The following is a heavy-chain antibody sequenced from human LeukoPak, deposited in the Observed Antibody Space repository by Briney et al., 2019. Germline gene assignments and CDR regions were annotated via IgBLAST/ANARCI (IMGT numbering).Heavy chain of an antibody. CDR1: GFTFSSYA. CDR3: ATRHSGSYYYYYYMDV. D-gene: IGHD1-26*01. Sequence: AGGSLRLSCAASGFTFSSYAMSWVRQAPGKGLEWVSAISGSGGSTYYADSVKGRFTISRDNSKNTLYLQMNSLRAEDTAVYYCATRHSGSYYYYYYMDVWGKGTTVTVSS. V-gene: IGHV3-23*01. CDR2: ISGSGGST. J-gene: IGHJ6*03.